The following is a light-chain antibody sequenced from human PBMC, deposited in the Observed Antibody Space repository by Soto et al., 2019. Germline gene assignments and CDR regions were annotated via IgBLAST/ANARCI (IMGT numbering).Light chain of an antibody. Sequence: EIVMTQSPVTLSVSPGERVTLSCRASQSVSSNLAWYQQKPVQAPSLLIYGAFTRATGIPARFSGTGSGTEFTLTISSLQSEYFALYYCQQYNDWPLTFGQGTKVDI. J-gene: IGKJ1*01. V-gene: IGKV3-15*01. CDR1: QSVSSN. CDR2: GAF. CDR3: QQYNDWPLT.